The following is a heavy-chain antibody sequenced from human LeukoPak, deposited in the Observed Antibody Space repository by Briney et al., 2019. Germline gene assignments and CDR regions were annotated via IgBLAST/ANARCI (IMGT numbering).Heavy chain of an antibody. D-gene: IGHD2-2*01. J-gene: IGHJ4*02. CDR1: GFTFSDYY. Sequence: GGSLRLSCAASGFTFSDYYMSWIRQAPGKGVEWVSYISSSGSTIYYADSLKGRFTISRDNAKNSLYLQMNSRRAEDTAVYYCVRVKVVPAATDGFDYWGQGTLVTVSS. V-gene: IGHV3-11*04. CDR2: ISSSGSTI. CDR3: VRVKVVPAATDGFDY.